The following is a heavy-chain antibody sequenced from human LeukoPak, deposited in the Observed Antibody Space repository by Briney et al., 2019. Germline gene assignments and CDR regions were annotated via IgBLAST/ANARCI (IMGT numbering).Heavy chain of an antibody. D-gene: IGHD5-24*01. V-gene: IGHV3-53*01. CDR1: GFSVTNNY. CDR2: FYVGGAT. CDR3: ARGDGYNFFDY. J-gene: IGHJ4*02. Sequence: GGSLRLSCAVSGFSVTNNYMSWVRQAPGKGLEWVSVFYVGGATYYADSVKGRLTISRDNSENTLYLQMKSLRAEDTAVYYCARGDGYNFFDYWGQGTLVTVSS.